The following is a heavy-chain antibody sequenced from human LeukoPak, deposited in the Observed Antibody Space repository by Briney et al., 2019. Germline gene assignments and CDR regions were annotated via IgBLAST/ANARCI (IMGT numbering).Heavy chain of an antibody. Sequence: ASVKVSCKAFGYTVTRYGIRWEQRDAGPRTAWYGWISAYNGNTNYAQKLRGRVTMTTDTSTSTAYMELRSLRSDDTAVYYCARDYGYVWGSPGSAFDIWGQGTMVTVSS. CDR1: GYTVTRYG. CDR2: ISAYNGNT. V-gene: IGHV1-18*01. CDR3: ARDYGYVWGSPGSAFDI. J-gene: IGHJ3*02. D-gene: IGHD3-16*01.